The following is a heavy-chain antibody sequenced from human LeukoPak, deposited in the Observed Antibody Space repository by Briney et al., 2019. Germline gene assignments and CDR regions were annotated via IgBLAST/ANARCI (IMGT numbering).Heavy chain of an antibody. CDR1: GGTFSSYA. V-gene: IGHV1-69*13. J-gene: IGHJ6*04. Sequence: SVKVSCKASGGTFSSYAISWVRQAPGQGLEWMGGIISIFGTANYAQKFQGRVTITADESTSTAYMELSSLRSEDTAVYYCARIPPEGPYYYYYGMDVWGKGTTVTVSS. CDR2: IISIFGTA. D-gene: IGHD1-14*01. CDR3: ARIPPEGPYYYYYGMDV.